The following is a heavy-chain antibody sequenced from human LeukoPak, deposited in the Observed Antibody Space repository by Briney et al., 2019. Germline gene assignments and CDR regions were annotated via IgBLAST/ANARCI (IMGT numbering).Heavy chain of an antibody. V-gene: IGHV3-48*03. Sequence: PGGSLRLSCAASGFTFDDYGMSWVRQAPGKGLEWVSYISSSGSTIYYADSVKGRFTISRDNAKNSLYLQMNSLRAEDTAVYYCARDLWSGSYGLCDYWGQGTLVTVSS. CDR2: ISSSGSTI. J-gene: IGHJ4*02. CDR3: ARDLWSGSYGLCDY. CDR1: GFTFDDYG. D-gene: IGHD1-26*01.